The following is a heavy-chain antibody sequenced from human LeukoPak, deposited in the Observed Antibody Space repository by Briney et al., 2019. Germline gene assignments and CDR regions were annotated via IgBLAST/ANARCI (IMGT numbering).Heavy chain of an antibody. CDR2: IRFDATIK. CDR1: GFRFSDYG. V-gene: IGHV3-30*02. Sequence: GGSLRLSCAASGFRFSDYGIHWVRQAPGKGLEWVALIRFDATIKYYTDSVKGRFTISRDNSKNTVYFQMNSLRPEDTAVYYCARADYYFFMDVWGKGTTVTVSS. CDR3: ARADYYFFMDV. D-gene: IGHD6-19*01. J-gene: IGHJ6*03.